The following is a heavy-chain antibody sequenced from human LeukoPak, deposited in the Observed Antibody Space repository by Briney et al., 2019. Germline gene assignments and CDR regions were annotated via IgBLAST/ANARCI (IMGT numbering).Heavy chain of an antibody. J-gene: IGHJ4*02. CDR1: GYTFTSYY. CDR3: ATSVAVDTAMDY. Sequence: ASVKVSCKASGYTFTSYYMHWVRQAPGQGLEWMGIINPSGGGTSYAQKFQGRVTMTEDTSTDTAYMELSSLRSEDTAVYYCATSVAVDTAMDYWGQGTLVTVSS. D-gene: IGHD5-18*01. CDR2: INPSGGGT. V-gene: IGHV1-46*01.